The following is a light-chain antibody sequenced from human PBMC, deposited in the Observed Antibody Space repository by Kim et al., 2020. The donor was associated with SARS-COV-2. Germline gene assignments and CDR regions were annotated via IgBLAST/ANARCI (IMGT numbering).Light chain of an antibody. J-gene: IGKJ1*01. V-gene: IGKV1-27*01. Sequence: DIQMAQSPSSLSASVGDRVTITCRASQGISNSLAWYRQKTGKVPMLLIYGASTLRSGVPSRFRGSGSGTDFTLTISSLQPEDAATYYCQKYNSAPWTFGQGTKVDIK. CDR1: QGISNS. CDR2: GAS. CDR3: QKYNSAPWT.